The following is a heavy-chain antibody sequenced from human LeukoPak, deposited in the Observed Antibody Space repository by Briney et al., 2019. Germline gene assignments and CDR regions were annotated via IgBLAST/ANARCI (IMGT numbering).Heavy chain of an antibody. V-gene: IGHV4-59*11. J-gene: IGHJ6*03. Sequence: PSETLSLTCTVSGGSISSHYWNWIRQPPGKGLEWIGYIYYSGSTNYNPSLKSRVTISVDTSKNQFSLKLSSVTAADTAVYYCARVYVVVVPAATLSHYYYYYYMDVWGKGTTVTVSS. D-gene: IGHD2-2*01. CDR3: ARVYVVVVPAATLSHYYYYYYMDV. CDR1: GGSISSHY. CDR2: IYYSGST.